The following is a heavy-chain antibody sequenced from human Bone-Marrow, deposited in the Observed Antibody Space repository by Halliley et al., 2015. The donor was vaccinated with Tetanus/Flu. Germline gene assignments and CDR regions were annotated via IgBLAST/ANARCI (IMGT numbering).Heavy chain of an antibody. CDR3: AKDQKYGDYASYYGMDV. D-gene: IGHD4-17*01. J-gene: IGHJ6*02. CDR2: SYEGSNK. Sequence: SYEGSNKYYAESVKGRFTISKDKSKNTLYLQMNSLRAEDPAVYYCAKDQKYGDYASYYGMDVWGQVTTVPVSS. V-gene: IGHV3-30*18.